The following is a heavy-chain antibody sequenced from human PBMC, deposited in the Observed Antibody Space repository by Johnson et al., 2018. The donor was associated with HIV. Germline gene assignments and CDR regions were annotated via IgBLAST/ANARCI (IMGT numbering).Heavy chain of an antibody. V-gene: IGHV3-13*01. Sequence: VQLVESGGGLVQPGGSLRLSCAASAFTFSSYDMHWVRQATGKGLEWVSAIGTAGDTYYPGSVKRRFTISRENAKNSLYLQMNSLRAGDTAVYYCARGVPIAAAGHDAFDIWGQGTMVTVYS. J-gene: IGHJ3*02. CDR1: AFTFSSYD. CDR3: ARGVPIAAAGHDAFDI. D-gene: IGHD6-13*01. CDR2: IGTAGDT.